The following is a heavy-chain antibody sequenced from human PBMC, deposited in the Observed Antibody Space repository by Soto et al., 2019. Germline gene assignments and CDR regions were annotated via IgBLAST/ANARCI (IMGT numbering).Heavy chain of an antibody. D-gene: IGHD4-17*01. CDR3: ARALPYGDYVGPFDY. CDR2: ISAYNGNT. J-gene: IGHJ4*02. V-gene: IGHV1-18*01. CDR1: GYTFTSYG. Sequence: QVPLVQSGAEVKKPGASVKVSCKASGYTFTSYGISWVRQAPGQGLEWMGWISAYNGNTNYAQKLQGRVTMTTDTPTSTAYMELRSLRSDDTAVYYCARALPYGDYVGPFDYWGQGTRVTVSS.